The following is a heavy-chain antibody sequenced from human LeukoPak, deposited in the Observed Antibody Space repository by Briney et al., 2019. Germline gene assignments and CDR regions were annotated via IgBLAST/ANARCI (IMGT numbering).Heavy chain of an antibody. CDR1: GFIFTNHA. D-gene: IGHD3-10*01. J-gene: IGHJ5*02. V-gene: IGHV3-23*01. CDR2: VTNSGDTT. CDR3: AKFLGVSVWYGIIDP. Sequence: GGSLRLSCAASGFIFTNHAMSWVRPAPGKGLEWVSAVTNSGDTTYYADSVKGRFTISRDNSKNTLYLQMNNLRAEDTAVYYCAKFLGVSVWYGIIDPWGQGTLVTVSS.